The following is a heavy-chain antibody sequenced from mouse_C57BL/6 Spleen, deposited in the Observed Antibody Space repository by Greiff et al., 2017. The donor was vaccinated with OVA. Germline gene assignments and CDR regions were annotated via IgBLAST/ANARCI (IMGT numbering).Heavy chain of an antibody. CDR3: ARDNWSYDY. J-gene: IGHJ2*01. Sequence: EVQRVESEGGLVQPGSSMKLSCTASGFTFSDYYMAWVRQVPEKGLEWVANINYDGSSTYYLDSLKSRFIISRDNAKNILYLQMSSLKSEDTATYYCARDNWSYDYWGQGTTLTVSS. D-gene: IGHD1-1*01. CDR2: INYDGSST. V-gene: IGHV5-16*01. CDR1: GFTFSDYY.